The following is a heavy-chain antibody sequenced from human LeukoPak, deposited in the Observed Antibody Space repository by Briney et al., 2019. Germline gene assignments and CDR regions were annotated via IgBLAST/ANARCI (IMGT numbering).Heavy chain of an antibody. CDR3: ARVRRPYYFDY. CDR1: GFTFSSYS. V-gene: IGHV3-21*01. CDR2: ISSSSSYI. Sequence: GGSLRLSCAASGFTFSSYSMNWVHQAPGKGLEWVSSISSSSSYIYYADSVKGRFTISRDNAKNSLYLQMNSLRAEDTAVYYCARVRRPYYFDYWGQGTLVTVSS. J-gene: IGHJ4*02.